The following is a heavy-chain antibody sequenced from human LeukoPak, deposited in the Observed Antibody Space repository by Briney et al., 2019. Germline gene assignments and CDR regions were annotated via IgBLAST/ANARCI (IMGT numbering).Heavy chain of an antibody. CDR2: IYNIGGT. D-gene: IGHD6-19*01. J-gene: IGHJ4*02. CDR3: AREAVAGTLDY. Sequence: PSETLSLTCSVSGGSVSRDYWSWIRQPPGKRLEWLGYIYNIGGTNYNPSLKSRVSISVDTSKNQFSLMLTSVTAADTAVYYCAREAVAGTLDYWGQGALVTLSS. CDR1: GGSVSRDY. V-gene: IGHV4-59*02.